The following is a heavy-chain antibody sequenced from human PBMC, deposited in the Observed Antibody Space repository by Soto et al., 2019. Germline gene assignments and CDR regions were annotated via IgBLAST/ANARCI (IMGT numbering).Heavy chain of an antibody. CDR1: GVSFNNNG. D-gene: IGHD3-10*01. CDR2: VSPPFRTS. J-gene: IGHJ6*02. Sequence: QVQLVQSGAEVKKPGSSVKVSCKTSGVSFNNNGIGWVRQAPGHGLEWMGGVSPPFRTSNYARKFQGRISSTADASTGTVNMELSSLTSEDTAQYYCARVLYYGSGSESPYGMAVWGQGTTVTVSS. CDR3: ARVLYYGSGSESPYGMAV. V-gene: IGHV1-69*01.